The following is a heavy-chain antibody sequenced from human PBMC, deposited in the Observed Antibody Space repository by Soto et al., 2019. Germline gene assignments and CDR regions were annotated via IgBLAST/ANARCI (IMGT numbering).Heavy chain of an antibody. CDR2: IYWDDDK. CDR3: AHHPYYGLAPYSFDY. D-gene: IGHD3-10*01. Sequence: QITLKESGPTLEKPTQTLTLSCTFYGFSLSTSGVGVGWIRQPPGKALEWLAVIYWDDDKRSSSSLKSRLTITKDTSKNQVVLTMTNMDPVDTATYYCAHHPYYGLAPYSFDYWGQGILVTVSS. V-gene: IGHV2-5*02. J-gene: IGHJ4*02. CDR1: GFSLSTSGVG.